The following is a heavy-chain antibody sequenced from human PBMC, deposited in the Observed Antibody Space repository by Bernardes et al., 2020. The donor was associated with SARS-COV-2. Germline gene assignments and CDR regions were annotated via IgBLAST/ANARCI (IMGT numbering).Heavy chain of an antibody. V-gene: IGHV4-39*01. D-gene: IGHD1-26*01. Sequence: SETLSLTCSVSGTSITNGSFRWGWIRQPPGKGLEWIGSLSYGGNIYYNPSLRSRVTISADTSATQFSLKLTSVTAADTALYYCVRKRAGSGSQYDYFDYWGQGTRVTVSS. CDR3: VRKRAGSGSQYDYFDY. CDR1: GTSITNGSFR. J-gene: IGHJ4*02. CDR2: LSYGGNI.